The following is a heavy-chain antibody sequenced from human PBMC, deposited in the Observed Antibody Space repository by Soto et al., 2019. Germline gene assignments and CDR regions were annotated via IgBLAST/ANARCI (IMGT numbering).Heavy chain of an antibody. Sequence: EEPLVLSGGGLVQPGGSLRLSCAASGFTLSSYWMHWVRQAPGKGLEWVSRISNDERTISYADSVKGRFTISRDNAKNTVYLQMNNLRAEDTAMYYCGCNVISHWGQGTLVSVSS. CDR1: GFTLSSYW. CDR2: ISNDERTI. V-gene: IGHV3-74*01. CDR3: GCNVISH. J-gene: IGHJ4*02.